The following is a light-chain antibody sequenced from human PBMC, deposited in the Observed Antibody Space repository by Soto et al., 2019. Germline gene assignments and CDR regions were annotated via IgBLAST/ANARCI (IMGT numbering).Light chain of an antibody. Sequence: DIQMTQSPSSLSASVGDRVTITCRASQTISSYLNWYQQNPGKAPKLLIYAASSLQSGVPSRFSGSGSGTDFTLTISTLQPEDFATYYCLQSSNIPYTSGQGTKLEIK. V-gene: IGKV1-39*01. CDR3: LQSSNIPYT. CDR2: AAS. CDR1: QTISSY. J-gene: IGKJ2*01.